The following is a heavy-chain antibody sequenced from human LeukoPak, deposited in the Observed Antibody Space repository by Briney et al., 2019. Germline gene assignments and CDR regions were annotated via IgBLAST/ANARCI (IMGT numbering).Heavy chain of an antibody. V-gene: IGHV1-24*01. CDR1: GYTLTELS. CDR3: ATRSKNYYYYGMDV. CDR2: FDPEDGET. Sequence: ASVKVSCKVSGYTLTELSMHRVRQAPGKGLEWMGGFDPEDGETIYAQKFQGRVTMTEDTSTDTAYMELSSLRSEDTAVYYCATRSKNYYYYGMDVWGQGTTVTVSS. J-gene: IGHJ6*02.